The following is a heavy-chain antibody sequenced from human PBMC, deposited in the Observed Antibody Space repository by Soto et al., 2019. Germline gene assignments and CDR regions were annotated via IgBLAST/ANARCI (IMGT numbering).Heavy chain of an antibody. CDR2: ISSSSSYT. J-gene: IGHJ4*02. CDR3: ARGSDRWLQYYFDY. D-gene: IGHD5-12*01. V-gene: IGHV3-11*05. Sequence: PGGSLRLSCAASGFTFSDYYMSWIRQAPGKGLEWVSYISSSSSYTNYADSVKGRFTISRDDAKNSLYLQMNSLRAEDTAVYYCARGSDRWLQYYFDYWGQGTLVTVSS. CDR1: GFTFSDYY.